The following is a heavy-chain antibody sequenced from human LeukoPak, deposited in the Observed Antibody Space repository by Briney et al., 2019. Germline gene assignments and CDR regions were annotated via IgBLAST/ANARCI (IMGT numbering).Heavy chain of an antibody. Sequence: SQTLSLTCTVSGGSISSGSYYWSWIRQPAGKGLEWIGRIYTSGSTNYNPSLKSRVTISVDTSKNQFSLKLSSVTAADTAVYYCARGGPDYGGNSGWFDPWGQGTLVTVSS. CDR1: GGSISSGSYY. CDR3: ARGGPDYGGNSGWFDP. V-gene: IGHV4-61*02. D-gene: IGHD4-23*01. J-gene: IGHJ5*02. CDR2: IYTSGST.